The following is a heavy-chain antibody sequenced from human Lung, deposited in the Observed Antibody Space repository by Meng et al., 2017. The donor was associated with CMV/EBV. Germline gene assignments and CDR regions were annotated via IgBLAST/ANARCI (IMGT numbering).Heavy chain of an antibody. CDR3: LRRSGGSV. CDR2: IPHRGSS. CDR1: GDSITNHNW. Sequence: VRVGESGPALGQPSETLSLTCAVSGDSITNHNWWAWVRQPPGKGLEWIGEIPHRGSSAYNPSLKSRVSMSIDKSRNQFSLKLTSVTAADTAVYHCLRRSGGSVWGQGTLVTVFS. V-gene: IGHV4-4*02. D-gene: IGHD3-10*01. J-gene: IGHJ1*01.